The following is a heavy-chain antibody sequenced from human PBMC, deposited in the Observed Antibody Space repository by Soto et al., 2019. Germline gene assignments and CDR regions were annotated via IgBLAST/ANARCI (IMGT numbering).Heavy chain of an antibody. J-gene: IGHJ4*02. D-gene: IGHD6-13*01. CDR2: ISWNSGSI. CDR1: GFTFDDYA. V-gene: IGHV3-9*01. CDR3: AKASAAAGDLDY. Sequence: GGSLRLSCAASGFTFDDYAMHWVRQAPGKGLEWVSGISWNSGSIGYADSVRGRFTISRDNAKNSLYLQMNSLRAEDTALYYCAKASAAAGDLDYWGQGTLVTVSS.